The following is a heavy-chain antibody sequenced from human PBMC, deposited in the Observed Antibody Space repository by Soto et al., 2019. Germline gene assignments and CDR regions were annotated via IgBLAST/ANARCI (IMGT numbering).Heavy chain of an antibody. J-gene: IGHJ6*03. D-gene: IGHD1-1*01. CDR3: ARAAAVQLERLGYYYMDV. V-gene: IGHV1-8*01. CDR2: MNPNSGNT. CDR1: GYTFASYD. Sequence: ASVKVSCKASGYTFASYDINWVRQATGQGLEWMGWMNPNSGNTGYAQKFQGRVTMTRNTSISTAYMELSSLRSEDTAVYYCARAAAVQLERLGYYYMDVWGKGTTVTAP.